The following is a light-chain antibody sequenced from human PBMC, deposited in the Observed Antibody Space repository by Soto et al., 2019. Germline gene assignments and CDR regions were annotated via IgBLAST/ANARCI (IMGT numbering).Light chain of an antibody. CDR2: AAS. CDR3: HQSYTTTWT. V-gene: IGKV1-39*01. J-gene: IGKJ1*01. Sequence: DIQMTQSPSSLSASVGDRVTITCRASQSISNYLNWYQHKPGKAPKVLSDAASTLHSGVPSGFIVSGSGTDFTLTISSLQPEDFATYYCHQSYTTTWTFGQGTKVEIQ. CDR1: QSISNY.